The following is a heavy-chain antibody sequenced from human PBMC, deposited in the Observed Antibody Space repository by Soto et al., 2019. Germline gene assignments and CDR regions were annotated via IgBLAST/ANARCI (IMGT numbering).Heavy chain of an antibody. D-gene: IGHD2-2*02. CDR3: AREYCSSTSCYMDY. J-gene: IGHJ4*02. CDR1: GGTFSSYT. V-gene: IGHV1-69*02. Sequence: QVQLVQSGAELKKPGSSVKVSCKASGGTFSSYTISWVRQAPGQGLEWMGRIIPILGIANYAQKFQCRVTITADKSTNTAYKELNSLRSEDTAVYYCAREYCSSTSCYMDYWGQGTLVTVSS. CDR2: IIPILGIA.